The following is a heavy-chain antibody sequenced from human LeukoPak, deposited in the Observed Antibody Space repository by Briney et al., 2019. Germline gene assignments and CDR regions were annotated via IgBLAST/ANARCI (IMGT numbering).Heavy chain of an antibody. CDR2: ISAYNGNT. CDR1: GYTFTSYG. J-gene: IGHJ3*02. CDR3: ARHTATAVRGVYTARDAFDI. V-gene: IGHV1-18*01. D-gene: IGHD3-10*01. Sequence: GASVKVSCKASGYTFTSYGISWVRQAPGQGLEWMGWISAYNGNTNYAQKLQGRVTMTTDTSTSTAYMELRSLRSDDTAVYYCARHTATAVRGVYTARDAFDIWGQGTMVTVSS.